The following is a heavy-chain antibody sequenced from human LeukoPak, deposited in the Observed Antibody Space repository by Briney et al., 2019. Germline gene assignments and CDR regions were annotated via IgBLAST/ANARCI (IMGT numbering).Heavy chain of an antibody. J-gene: IGHJ4*02. D-gene: IGHD3-10*01. CDR2: IKQDASEI. Sequence: PGGSLRLSCAASGVTISGYWMSWVRQAPGEGLEWVANIKQDASEIYYVGSVKGRFTISRDNAKNSVFLQMNSLRAEDTAVYYCATDGGPFDNWGQGILVTVSS. CDR1: GVTISGYW. CDR3: ATDGGPFDN. V-gene: IGHV3-7*01.